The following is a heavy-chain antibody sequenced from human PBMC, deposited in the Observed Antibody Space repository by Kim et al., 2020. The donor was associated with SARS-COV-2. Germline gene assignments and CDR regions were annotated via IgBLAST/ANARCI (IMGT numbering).Heavy chain of an antibody. CDR2: INSEGSVT. CDR1: GFSFSTFW. CDR3: TRDMRE. V-gene: IGHV3-74*01. D-gene: IGHD2-2*01. J-gene: IGHJ4*02. Sequence: GGSLRLFCAASGFSFSTFWMHWVRQTPGKGPMWVARINSEGSVTNHADSVKGRLTVSRDNAKSMLFLQMNSLRAEDAAVYYCTRDMREWGQGTLVTVSS.